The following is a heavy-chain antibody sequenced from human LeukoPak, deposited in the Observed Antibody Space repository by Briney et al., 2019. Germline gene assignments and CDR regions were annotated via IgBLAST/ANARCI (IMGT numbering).Heavy chain of an antibody. D-gene: IGHD3-22*01. CDR3: ARGFHRRLYDSSAYYSY. CDR1: GFTFSSYS. CDR2: ISSSSNII. Sequence: GGSLRLSCAASGFTFSSYSMNWVRQAPGKGLEWVSYISSSSNIINYADSVKGRFTISRDNAKNSLYLQMNSLRAEDTAVYYCARGFHRRLYDSSAYYSYWGQGTLVTVSS. V-gene: IGHV3-48*01. J-gene: IGHJ4*02.